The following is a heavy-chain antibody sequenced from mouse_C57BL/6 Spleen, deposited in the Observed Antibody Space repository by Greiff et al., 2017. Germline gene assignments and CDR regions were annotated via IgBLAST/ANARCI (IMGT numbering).Heavy chain of an antibody. J-gene: IGHJ1*03. CDR2: IDPSDSYT. Sequence: QVQLQQPGAELVMPGASVKLSCKASGYTFTTYWMHWVKQRPGPGLEWIGEIDPSDSYTNYNQKFKGKSTLTVDHSSSTAYMQLRSLTSEDSAVDYGARGLGRAVGYFDVWGTGTTVTVSS. D-gene: IGHD4-1*01. CDR1: GYTFTTYW. V-gene: IGHV1-69*01. CDR3: ARGLGRAVGYFDV.